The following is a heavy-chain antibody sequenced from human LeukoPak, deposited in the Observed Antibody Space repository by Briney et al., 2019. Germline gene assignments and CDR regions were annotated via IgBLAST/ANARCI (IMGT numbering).Heavy chain of an antibody. Sequence: SETLSPTCTVSGGSISSYYWSWIRQPPGKGLEWIGYIYYSGSTNYNPSLKSRVTISVDTSKNQFSLKLSSVTAADTAVYYCARVGYSSGWQSYYYYMDVWGKGTTVTVSS. CDR1: GGSISSYY. CDR2: IYYSGST. J-gene: IGHJ6*03. CDR3: ARVGYSSGWQSYYYYMDV. D-gene: IGHD6-19*01. V-gene: IGHV4-59*01.